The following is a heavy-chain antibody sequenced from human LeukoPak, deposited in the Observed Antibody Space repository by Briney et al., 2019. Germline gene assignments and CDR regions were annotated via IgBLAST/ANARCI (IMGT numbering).Heavy chain of an antibody. CDR1: GYTFTGYY. CDR2: INPNSGGT. J-gene: IGHJ6*03. V-gene: IGHV1-2*02. D-gene: IGHD3-16*01. CDR3: ARDVKYASWGGYYYYYMDV. Sequence: ASVKVSCKASGYTFTGYYMHWVRQAPGQRLEWMGWINPNSGGTNYAQKFQGRVTMTRDTSISTAYMELSRLRSDDTAVYYCARDVKYASWGGYYYYYMDVWGKGTTVTVSS.